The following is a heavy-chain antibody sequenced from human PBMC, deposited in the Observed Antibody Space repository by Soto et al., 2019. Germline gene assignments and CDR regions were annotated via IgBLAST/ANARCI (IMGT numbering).Heavy chain of an antibody. J-gene: IGHJ6*02. D-gene: IGHD3-3*01. CDR2: ISAYNGNT. Sequence: ASVKVSCKASGYTFTSYGISWVRQAPGQGLEWMGWISAYNGNTNYAQKLQGRVTMTTDTSTSTAYMELRSLRSDDTAVYYRARDPHYDFWSGLSSSGGMDVWGQGTTVTVSS. CDR1: GYTFTSYG. CDR3: ARDPHYDFWSGLSSSGGMDV. V-gene: IGHV1-18*04.